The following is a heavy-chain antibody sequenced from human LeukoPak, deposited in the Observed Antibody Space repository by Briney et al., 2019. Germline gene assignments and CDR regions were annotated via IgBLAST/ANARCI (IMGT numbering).Heavy chain of an antibody. Sequence: SETLSLTCTVSGGSISGYYWSWIRQPPGKGLEWIGYIYYSGSTNYNPSLKSRVTISVDTSKDQFSLKLSSVTAADTAVYYCARGLSSYYWGQGTLVTVSS. D-gene: IGHD6-13*01. CDR3: ARGLSSYY. V-gene: IGHV4-59*12. CDR1: GGSISGYY. J-gene: IGHJ4*02. CDR2: IYYSGST.